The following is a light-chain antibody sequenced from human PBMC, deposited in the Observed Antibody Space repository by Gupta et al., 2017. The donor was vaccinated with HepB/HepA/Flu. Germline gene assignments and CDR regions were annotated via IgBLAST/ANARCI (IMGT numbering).Light chain of an antibody. Sequence: MVLIQPPLSLPVTPGQPASISCKSSQSLLQSDGKTYLYWYLQKPGQPVQLLIYEGSNRGSGVPDRFSGRGSGTDFTLKISRVEAEDVGTYYCRQRKQLPFTFGHGTKVDIK. CDR1: QSLLQSDGKTY. J-gene: IGKJ3*01. CDR3: RQRKQLPFT. CDR2: EGS. V-gene: IGKV2D-29*01.